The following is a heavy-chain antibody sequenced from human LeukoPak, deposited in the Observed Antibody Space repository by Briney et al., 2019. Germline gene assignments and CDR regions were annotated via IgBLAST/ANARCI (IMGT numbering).Heavy chain of an antibody. CDR2: IYYSGST. V-gene: IGHV4-59*01. Sequence: ASETLSLTCTVSGGSISSYYWSWIRQPPGKGLEWIGYIYYSGSTNYNPSLKSRVTISVDTSKNQFSLKLSSVTAADTAVYYCATDSSGLYFDYWGQGTLVTVSS. D-gene: IGHD6-19*01. J-gene: IGHJ4*02. CDR1: GGSISSYY. CDR3: ATDSSGLYFDY.